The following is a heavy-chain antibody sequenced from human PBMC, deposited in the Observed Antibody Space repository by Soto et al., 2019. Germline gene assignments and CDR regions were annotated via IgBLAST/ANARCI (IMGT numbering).Heavy chain of an antibody. J-gene: IGHJ4*02. CDR3: ARDSGVTGTGGMFDY. V-gene: IGHV4-61*01. D-gene: IGHD1-20*01. CDR1: GCSISSRSYY. CDR2: LHYSGTT. Sequence: SETLSLTCTVSGCSISSRSYYLSWIRKPPGKGLEWIGYLHYSGTTNYNPSLKSRVSTSIDMSKNQFSLKLRSVTAADTAVYYCARDSGVTGTGGMFDYWGQGSLVTVSS.